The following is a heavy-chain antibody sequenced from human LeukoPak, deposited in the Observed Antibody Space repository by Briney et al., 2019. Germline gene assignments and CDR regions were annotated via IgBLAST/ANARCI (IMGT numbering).Heavy chain of an antibody. CDR1: GGTFSYHA. CDR2: IIPIFGTP. Sequence: SVKVSCKASGGTFSYHAISWVRQAPGQGLEWMGGIIPIFGTPNYSRKFQGRVTITADESTTTAYMELSILRSEDTAVYYCVVDMATSADFDYWGQGTLVTVSS. V-gene: IGHV1-69*13. J-gene: IGHJ4*02. D-gene: IGHD5-24*01. CDR3: VVDMATSADFDY.